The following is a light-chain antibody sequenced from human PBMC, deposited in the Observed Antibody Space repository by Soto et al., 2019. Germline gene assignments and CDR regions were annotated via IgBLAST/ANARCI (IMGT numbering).Light chain of an antibody. V-gene: IGKV3-11*01. J-gene: IGKJ5*01. CDR3: QQRSNWLPIT. CDR1: QSVSSY. CDR2: DAS. Sequence: EIVLTQSPATLSLSPGERATLSCRASQSVSSYFAWYQQKRGQAPRLLIYDASNRATGIPARFSGSGSGTDFTLTISSLEPADFAVYYCQQRSNWLPITFGQGTRLEIK.